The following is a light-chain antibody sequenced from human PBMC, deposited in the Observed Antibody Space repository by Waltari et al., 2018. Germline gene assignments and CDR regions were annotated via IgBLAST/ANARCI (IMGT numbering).Light chain of an antibody. CDR2: DAS. CDR3: QQRSNWPPT. J-gene: IGKJ1*01. CDR1: QSVSSY. Sequence: EIVLTQSPATLSLSPGERPNLSCRASQSVSSYLAWYQQKPGQAPRLLIYDASNRATGIPARFSGSGSGTDFTLTISSLEPEDFAVYYCQQRSNWPPTFGQGTKVEIK. V-gene: IGKV3-11*01.